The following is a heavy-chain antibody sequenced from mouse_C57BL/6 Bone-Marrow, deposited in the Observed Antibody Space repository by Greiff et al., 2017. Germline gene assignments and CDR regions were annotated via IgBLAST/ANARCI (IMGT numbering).Heavy chain of an antibody. CDR3: ARRNLGAWFAY. J-gene: IGHJ3*01. V-gene: IGHV1-81*01. Sequence: ESGAELARPGASVKLSCKASGYTFTSYGISWVKQRTGQGLEWIGEIYPRSGNTYYNEKFKGKATLTADKSSSTAYMELRSLTSEDSAVYFCARRNLGAWFAYWGQGTLVTVSA. CDR2: IYPRSGNT. D-gene: IGHD4-1*01. CDR1: GYTFTSYG.